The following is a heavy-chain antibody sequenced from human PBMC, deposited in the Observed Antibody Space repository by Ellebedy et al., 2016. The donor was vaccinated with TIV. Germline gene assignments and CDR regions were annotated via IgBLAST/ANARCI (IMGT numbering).Heavy chain of an antibody. CDR3: ARERGIAVAGTAGMDV. V-gene: IGHV4-4*07. CDR1: GGSISSYY. J-gene: IGHJ6*02. D-gene: IGHD6-19*01. Sequence: SETLSLTCTVSGGSISSYYWSWIRQPAGKGLEWIGRIYTSGSTNYNPSLKSRVTMSVDTSKNQFSPKLSSVTAADTAVYYCARERGIAVAGTAGMDVWGQGTTVTVSS. CDR2: IYTSGST.